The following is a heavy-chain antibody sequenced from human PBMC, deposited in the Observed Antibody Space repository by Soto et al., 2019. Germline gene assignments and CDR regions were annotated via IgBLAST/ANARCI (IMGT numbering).Heavy chain of an antibody. Sequence: GGSLRLSCAASGFTFSSYAMSWVRQAPGKGLEWVSAISGSGGSTYYADSVKGRFTISRDNSKNTLYLQMNSLRAEDTAVYYCAKAHLYCSGGSCYSLNYYYYYMDVWGKGTTVTVSS. CDR1: GFTFSSYA. CDR2: ISGSGGST. D-gene: IGHD2-15*01. CDR3: AKAHLYCSGGSCYSLNYYYYYMDV. V-gene: IGHV3-23*01. J-gene: IGHJ6*03.